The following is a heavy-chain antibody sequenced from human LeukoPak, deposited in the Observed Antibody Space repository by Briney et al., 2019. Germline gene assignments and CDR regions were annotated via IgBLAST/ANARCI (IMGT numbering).Heavy chain of an antibody. V-gene: IGHV3-74*01. J-gene: IGHJ4*02. CDR1: GFTFSSYW. Sequence: GGSLRLSCVVSGFTFSSYWMHWVRQAPGKGLVYVSHINSDRSSTSYADSVKGRFTISRDNAKNTLYLQMNSLRAVDTAVYYCASKRQQLPTGTFDYWRQGTLVTVSS. D-gene: IGHD1-1*01. CDR3: ASKRQQLPTGTFDY. CDR2: INSDRSST.